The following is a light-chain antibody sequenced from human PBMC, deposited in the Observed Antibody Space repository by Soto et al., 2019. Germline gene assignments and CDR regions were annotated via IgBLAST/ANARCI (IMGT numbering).Light chain of an antibody. CDR1: SSDVGGYNL. CDR3: CSYAGSSTPYV. J-gene: IGLJ1*01. V-gene: IGLV2-23*01. Sequence: QSVLTQPPSASGSPGQSVTISCTGTSSDVGGYNLVSWYQQHPGKAPKLMIYEGSKRPSGVSNRFSGSKSGNTASLTISGLQAEDEADYYCCSYAGSSTPYVFGTGTKLTVL. CDR2: EGS.